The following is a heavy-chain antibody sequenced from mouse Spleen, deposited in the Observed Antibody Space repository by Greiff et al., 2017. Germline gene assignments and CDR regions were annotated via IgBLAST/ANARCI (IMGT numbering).Heavy chain of an antibody. CDR3: AQLGLRYWYFDV. J-gene: IGHJ1*03. D-gene: IGHD4-1*02. CDR2: INYDGSST. Sequence: EVKLVESEGGLVQPGSSMKLSCTASGFTFSDYYMAWVRQVPEKGLEWVANINYDGSSTYYLDSLKSRFIISRDNAKNILYLQMSSLKSEDTATYYCAQLGLRYWYFDVWGTGTTVTVSS. CDR1: GFTFSDYY. V-gene: IGHV5-16*01.